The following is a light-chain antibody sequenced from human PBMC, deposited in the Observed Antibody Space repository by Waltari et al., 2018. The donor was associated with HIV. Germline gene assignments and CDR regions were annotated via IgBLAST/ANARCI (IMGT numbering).Light chain of an antibody. CDR2: GVS. V-gene: IGKV3-20*01. CDR3: QQYDSPPRT. Sequence: EIVLTQSPGTLSLSPGERAILSCRASQSVRSSYLAWYQQKPGQAPRLLIYGVSSRATGIPYRFSGSGSGTEFILTISRLEPEDFAVYYCQQYDSPPRTFGQGTKVEIK. CDR1: QSVRSSY. J-gene: IGKJ1*01.